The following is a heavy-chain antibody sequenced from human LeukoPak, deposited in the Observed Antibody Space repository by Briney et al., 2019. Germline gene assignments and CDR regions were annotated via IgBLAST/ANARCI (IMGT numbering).Heavy chain of an antibody. CDR1: GFTFSSYW. Sequence: PGGSLRLSCAASGFTFSSYWMHWVRQAPGKGLVWVSRINTDGGSTSYADSVKGRFTISRDNAKNTLYLQMNSLRAEDTAVYYCARELVDTAMVNWGQGTLVTVSS. V-gene: IGHV3-74*01. CDR2: INTDGGST. D-gene: IGHD5-18*01. J-gene: IGHJ4*02. CDR3: ARELVDTAMVN.